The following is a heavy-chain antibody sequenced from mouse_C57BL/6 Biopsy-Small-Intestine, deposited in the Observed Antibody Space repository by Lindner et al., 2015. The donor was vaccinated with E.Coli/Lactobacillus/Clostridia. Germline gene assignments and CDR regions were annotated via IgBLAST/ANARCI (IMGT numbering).Heavy chain of an antibody. V-gene: IGHV1-66*01. Sequence: SVKVSCKVSGFIFAGYYIHWVRQAPGQGLEWMGRINPNSGDTNYAQRFQGRVTMTRDPSTSTAYMELSRLRSDDTAVYYCVMEDLAYCSTTNCPFDPWGQGTLVTVSS. CDR3: VMEDLAYCSTTNCPFDP. D-gene: IGHD1-1*01. CDR1: GFIFAGYY. CDR2: INPNSGDT. J-gene: IGHJ4*01.